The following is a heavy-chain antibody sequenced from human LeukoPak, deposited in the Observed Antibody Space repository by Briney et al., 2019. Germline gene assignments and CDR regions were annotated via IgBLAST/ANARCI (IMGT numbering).Heavy chain of an antibody. V-gene: IGHV4-39*07. J-gene: IGHJ2*01. CDR3: ARDQVATWSYFDL. D-gene: IGHD5-12*01. CDR1: GGSISSSSYY. Sequence: PSETLSLTCTVSGGSISSSSYYWGWIRQPPGKGLEWIGSIYYSGSTYYNPSLKSRVTISVDTSKNQFSLKLSSVTAADTAVYYCARDQVATWSYFDLWGRGTLVTVSS. CDR2: IYYSGST.